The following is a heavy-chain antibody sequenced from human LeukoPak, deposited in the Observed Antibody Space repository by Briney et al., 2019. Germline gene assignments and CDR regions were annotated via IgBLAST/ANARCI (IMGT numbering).Heavy chain of an antibody. Sequence: GGSLRLSCAASGFTFSNYSMNWVRQAPGKGLEWVSSISSSSSYIYYADSVKGRFTISRDNAKNSLYLQMNSLRAEDTAVYYCARAGCSGGSCYPINYYYYYMDVWGKGTTVTVSS. CDR1: GFTFSNYS. CDR2: ISSSSSYI. V-gene: IGHV3-21*01. J-gene: IGHJ6*03. CDR3: ARAGCSGGSCYPINYYYYYMDV. D-gene: IGHD2-15*01.